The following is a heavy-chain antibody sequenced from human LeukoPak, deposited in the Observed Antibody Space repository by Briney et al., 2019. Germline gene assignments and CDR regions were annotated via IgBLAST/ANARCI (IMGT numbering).Heavy chain of an antibody. CDR2: IYYSRNT. CDR3: ARGGSGYSDY. V-gene: IGHV4-59*01. D-gene: IGHD3-22*01. Sequence: SETLSLTCTVSGGSISSYYWSWIRQPPGKGLEWIGYIYYSRNTYYNPSLKTRVTISVDTSKNQFSLKLSSVTAADTAVYHCARGGSGYSDYWGQGTLVTVSS. J-gene: IGHJ4*02. CDR1: GGSISSYY.